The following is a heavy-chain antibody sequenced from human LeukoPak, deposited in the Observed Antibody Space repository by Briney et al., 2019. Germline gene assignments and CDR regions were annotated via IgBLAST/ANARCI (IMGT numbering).Heavy chain of an antibody. Sequence: GGSLRLSCAASGFTFSSYAVHWVRQAPGKGLEWVAVMSYDGSNKYYADSVKGRFTISRDSFKNTLYLQMNSLRAEDTTVYYCARDGAQLWINYYFDYWGQGTLVTVSS. J-gene: IGHJ4*02. D-gene: IGHD5-18*01. CDR2: MSYDGSNK. V-gene: IGHV3-30*01. CDR3: ARDGAQLWINYYFDY. CDR1: GFTFSSYA.